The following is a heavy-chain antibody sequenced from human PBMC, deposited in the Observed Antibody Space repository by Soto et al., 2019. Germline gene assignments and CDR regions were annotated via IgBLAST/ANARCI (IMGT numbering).Heavy chain of an antibody. CDR2: ISGSGGST. CDR3: AKSQDYYDNSGYYYPFGY. CDR1: GFTFSSYA. J-gene: IGHJ4*02. D-gene: IGHD3-22*01. Sequence: PGGSLRLSCAASGFTFSSYAMCWVRQAPGKGLEWVSAISGSGGSTYYADSVKGRFTISRDNSKNTLYLQMNSLRAEGTAVYYCAKSQDYYDNSGYYYPFGYWGQGTLVTVSS. V-gene: IGHV3-23*01.